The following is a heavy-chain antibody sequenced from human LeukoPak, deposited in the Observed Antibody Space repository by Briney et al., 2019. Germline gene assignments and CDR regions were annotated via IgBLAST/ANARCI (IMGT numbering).Heavy chain of an antibody. CDR1: AYSFTSYW. CDR2: IYPGDSDT. D-gene: IGHD5-18*01. V-gene: IGHV5-51*01. J-gene: IGHJ4*02. CDR3: ARSGYSYGYDY. Sequence: GESLQISCKGSAYSFTSYWIGWVRQMPGKGLEWMGIIYPGDSDTRYSPSFQRRVTISADKSISTAYLQWSSLKASDTAMYYCARSGYSYGYDYWGQGTLVTVSS.